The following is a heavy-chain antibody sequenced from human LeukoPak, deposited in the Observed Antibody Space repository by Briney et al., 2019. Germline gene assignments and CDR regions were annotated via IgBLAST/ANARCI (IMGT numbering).Heavy chain of an antibody. D-gene: IGHD3-3*01. CDR1: GGIFANYA. J-gene: IGHJ4*02. CDR3: AKGHDDFRQFDF. V-gene: IGHV1-69*01. CDR2: IIPIFGTG. Sequence: ASVKVSCKASGGIFANYAISWVRKAPGQGLEWMGGIIPIFGTGHSAQKFQGRLTITADESTRTSYMELSSLRSEDTAVYYCAKGHDDFRQFDFWGQGTLVIVSS.